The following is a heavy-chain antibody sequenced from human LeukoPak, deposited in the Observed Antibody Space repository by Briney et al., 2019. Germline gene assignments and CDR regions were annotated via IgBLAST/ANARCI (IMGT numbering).Heavy chain of an antibody. CDR3: ARGRDGYNYKDY. V-gene: IGHV4-59*01. Sequence: SETLSLTCTVSGGSISSYYWSWIRQPPGKGLEWIEYIYYSGSTNYNPSLKSRVTTSVDTSKNQFSLKLSYVTAADTAVYYCARGRDGYNYKDYWGQGTLVTVSS. D-gene: IGHD5-24*01. CDR2: IYYSGST. CDR1: GGSISSYY. J-gene: IGHJ4*02.